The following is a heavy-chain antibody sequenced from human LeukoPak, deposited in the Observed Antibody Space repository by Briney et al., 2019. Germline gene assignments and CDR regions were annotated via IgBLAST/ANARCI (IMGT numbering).Heavy chain of an antibody. D-gene: IGHD3-22*01. CDR2: INPNSGGT. CDR3: ARAHDTEGYFDY. J-gene: IGHJ4*02. V-gene: IGHV1-2*02. Sequence: ASVKVSCKASVYTFTGYYMHWVRQAPGQGLKGMGWINPNSGGTNYAQKFQGRVTMTRDTSISTAYMELSRLRSDDTAVYYCARAHDTEGYFDYWGQGTLVTVSS. CDR1: VYTFTGYY.